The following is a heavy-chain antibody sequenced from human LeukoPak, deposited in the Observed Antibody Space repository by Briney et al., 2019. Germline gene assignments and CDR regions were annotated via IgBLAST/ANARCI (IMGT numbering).Heavy chain of an antibody. D-gene: IGHD6-19*01. Sequence: PGGSLRLSCAASGFTFSSYSMNWVRQAPGKGLEWVSSISSSSSYIYYADSVKGRFTISRDNAKNSLYLQMNSLRAEDTAVYYCARLVAGPPGKFDYWGQGTLVTVSS. J-gene: IGHJ4*02. V-gene: IGHV3-21*01. CDR3: ARLVAGPPGKFDY. CDR1: GFTFSSYS. CDR2: ISSSSSYI.